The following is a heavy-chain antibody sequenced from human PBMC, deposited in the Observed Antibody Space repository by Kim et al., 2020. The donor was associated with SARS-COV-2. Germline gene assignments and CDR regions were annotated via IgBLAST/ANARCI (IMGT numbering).Heavy chain of an antibody. CDR3: ARDQAPGLYYGMDV. Sequence: GGSLRLSCAASGFTFSSYWMSWVRQAPGKGLEWVANIKQDGSEKYYVDSVKGRFTISRDNAKNSLYLQMNSLRAEDTAVYYCARDQAPGLYYGMDVWGQGTTVTVSS. CDR2: IKQDGSEK. J-gene: IGHJ6*02. V-gene: IGHV3-7*01. CDR1: GFTFSSYW.